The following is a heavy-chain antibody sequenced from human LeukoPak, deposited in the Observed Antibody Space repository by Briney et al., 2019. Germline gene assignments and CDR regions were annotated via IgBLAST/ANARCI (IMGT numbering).Heavy chain of an antibody. J-gene: IGHJ4*02. Sequence: SETLSLTCTVSGGSISSSSYYWGWIRQPPGKGLEWIGSIYYSGSTYYNPSLKSRVTISVDTSKNQFSLKLSSVTAADTAVYYCARAQYSSSWYSEVSFDYWGQGTLVTVSS. CDR2: IYYSGST. CDR3: ARAQYSSSWYSEVSFDY. D-gene: IGHD6-13*01. V-gene: IGHV4-39*07. CDR1: GGSISSSSYY.